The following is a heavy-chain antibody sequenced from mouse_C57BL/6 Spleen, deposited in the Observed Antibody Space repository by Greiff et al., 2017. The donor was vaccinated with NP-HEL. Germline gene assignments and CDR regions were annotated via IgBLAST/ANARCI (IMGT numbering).Heavy chain of an antibody. CDR1: GYSFTDYN. CDR2: INPNYGTT. V-gene: IGHV1-39*01. CDR3: AGDYYGSSSYYFDY. D-gene: IGHD1-1*01. J-gene: IGHJ2*01. Sequence: VQLQQSGPELVKPGASVKISCKASGYSFTDYNMNWVKQSNGKSLEWIGVINPNYGTTSYKQKFKGKATVTVDQSSSTAYMQLNSLTSEDSAVYYCAGDYYGSSSYYFDYWGQGTTLTVSS.